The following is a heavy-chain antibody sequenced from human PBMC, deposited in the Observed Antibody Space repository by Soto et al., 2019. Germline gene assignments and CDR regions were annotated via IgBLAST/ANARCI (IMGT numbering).Heavy chain of an antibody. CDR2: IYSGGST. D-gene: IGHD5-12*01. CDR3: AREGNGYDFGYFDY. V-gene: IGHV3-66*01. J-gene: IGHJ4*02. Sequence: GGSLRLSCAASGFTVSSNYMSWVRQAPGKGLEWVSVIYSGGSTYYADSVKGRFTISRDNSKNTLYLQMNSLRAEDTAVYYCAREGNGYDFGYFDYWGQGTLVTVSS. CDR1: GFTVSSNY.